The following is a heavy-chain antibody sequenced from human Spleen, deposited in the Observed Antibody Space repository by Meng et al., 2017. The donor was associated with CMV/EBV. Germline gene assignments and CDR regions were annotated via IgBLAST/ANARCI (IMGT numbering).Heavy chain of an antibody. CDR3: ARGWDYDFWSGYSNWFDP. J-gene: IGHJ5*02. Sequence: GSLRLSCTVSGGSVSSGSYYWSWIRQPPGKGLEWIGYIYYSGSTNYNPSLKSRVTISVDTSKNQFSLKLSSVTAADTAVYYCARGWDYDFWSGYSNWFDPWGQGTLVTVSS. D-gene: IGHD3-3*01. CDR1: GGSVSSGSYY. V-gene: IGHV4-61*01. CDR2: IYYSGST.